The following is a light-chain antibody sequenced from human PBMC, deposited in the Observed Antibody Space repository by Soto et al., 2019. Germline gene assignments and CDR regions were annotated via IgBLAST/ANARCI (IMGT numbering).Light chain of an antibody. CDR3: QQYGSSPT. Sequence: EIVLTQSPGTLSLSPGERATLSCRASQSVSSSYLAWYQQQPGQGPRLLIYGASSRATGIPDRFSGSGSGTDFTLTISRLEPEDFAVYYCQQYGSSPTFGGGTKVEIK. CDR1: QSVSSSY. CDR2: GAS. V-gene: IGKV3-20*01. J-gene: IGKJ4*01.